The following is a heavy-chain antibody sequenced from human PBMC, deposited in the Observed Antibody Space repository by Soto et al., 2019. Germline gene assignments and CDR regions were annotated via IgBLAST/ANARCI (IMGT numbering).Heavy chain of an antibody. J-gene: IGHJ3*02. V-gene: IGHV3-74*01. CDR3: ASWVGYCSGSTCQNAFDI. Sequence: EVQLVESGGDLVHPGGSLRLSCAASGFTFSNYWMHWVRQAPGKGLVWVSRINSYGTSVNYAESVKGRFTISRDNAKNTLYREMNRLKAEVMAVYYCASWVGYCSGSTCQNAFDIWCQGTMVSDSS. D-gene: IGHD2-15*01. CDR2: INSYGTSV. CDR1: GFTFSNYW.